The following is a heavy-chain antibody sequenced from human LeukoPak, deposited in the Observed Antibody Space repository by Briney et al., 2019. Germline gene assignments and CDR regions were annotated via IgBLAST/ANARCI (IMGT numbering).Heavy chain of an antibody. Sequence: GGSLRLSCAASGLAFSSYWMHWVRQAPGKGTVWVSRISLDGSSTAYADSVKGRFTISRDNAKNTLYLQMNSLRAEDTAVYYCASKGYSSGWSPFDFWGQGTLVTVSS. D-gene: IGHD6-19*01. CDR2: ISLDGSST. CDR1: GLAFSSYW. J-gene: IGHJ4*02. V-gene: IGHV3-74*01. CDR3: ASKGYSSGWSPFDF.